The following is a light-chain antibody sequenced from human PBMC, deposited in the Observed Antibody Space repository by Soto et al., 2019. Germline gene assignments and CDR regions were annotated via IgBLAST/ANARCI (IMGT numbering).Light chain of an antibody. Sequence: EIVLTQSPGTLSLTPGERATLSCRASQSVSSYLAWYQQKPGQAPRLLIYDASNRATGIPDRFSGSGSGTDFTLTISRLEPEDFALYYCQHYVERSPITFGQGTRLEN. CDR2: DAS. CDR3: QHYVERSPIT. V-gene: IGKV3-20*01. CDR1: QSVSSY. J-gene: IGKJ5*01.